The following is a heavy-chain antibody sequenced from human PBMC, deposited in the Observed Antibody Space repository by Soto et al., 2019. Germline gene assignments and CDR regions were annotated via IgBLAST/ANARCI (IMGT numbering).Heavy chain of an antibody. J-gene: IGHJ4*02. V-gene: IGHV1-3*01. CDR2: INAANGNT. CDR3: ARSLMNTAMVTFYYFDY. Sequence: AASVKVSCKASGYTFTTYAMHWVRQAPGQRLEWMGWINAANGNTKYSQKFQGRVTITRDTSASTAYMELSSLRSEDTAVYYCARSLMNTAMVTFYYFDYWGQGTLVTVSS. CDR1: GYTFTTYA. D-gene: IGHD5-18*01.